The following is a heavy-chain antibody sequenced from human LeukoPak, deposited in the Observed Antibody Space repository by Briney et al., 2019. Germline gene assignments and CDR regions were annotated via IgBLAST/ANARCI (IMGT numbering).Heavy chain of an antibody. CDR2: IYYSGST. Sequence: PSETLSLTCTVSGGSISSYYWSWIRQPPGKGLEWIGYIYYSGSTNYNPSLKSRVTISVDTSKNQFSLKLSSVTAADTAVYCCASSYYYDSSGNYYYYYGMDVWGQGTTVTVSS. D-gene: IGHD3-22*01. V-gene: IGHV4-59*08. CDR1: GGSISSYY. CDR3: ASSYYYDSSGNYYYYYGMDV. J-gene: IGHJ6*02.